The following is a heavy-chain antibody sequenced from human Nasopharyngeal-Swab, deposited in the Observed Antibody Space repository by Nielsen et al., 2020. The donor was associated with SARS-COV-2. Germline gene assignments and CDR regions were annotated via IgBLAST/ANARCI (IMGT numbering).Heavy chain of an antibody. V-gene: IGHV3-73*01. CDR1: GFIFSASA. CDR2: IGDKDHNYAT. J-gene: IGHJ4*02. CDR3: TTDFYFDY. Sequence: GESLKLSRAASGFIFSASAIHWVRQASGKGLEWVVRIGDKDHNYATTYGASVQGRFTISRDDSKNTAFLQMDSLKTEDTALYYCTTDFYFDYWGQGTLVTVSS.